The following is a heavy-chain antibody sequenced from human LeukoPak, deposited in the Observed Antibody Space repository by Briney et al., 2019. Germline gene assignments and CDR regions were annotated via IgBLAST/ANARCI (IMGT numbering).Heavy chain of an antibody. V-gene: IGHV3-21*01. Sequence: PGGSLRLSCAASGFTFSSYSMNWVRQTPGKGLEWVSSISSSSSYIYYADSEKGRFTISRDNAKNSLYLQMNSLRAEDTAVYYCARDLGGVWDYWGQGTLVTVSS. CDR2: ISSSSSYI. D-gene: IGHD2-8*01. CDR3: ARDLGGVWDY. J-gene: IGHJ4*02. CDR1: GFTFSSYS.